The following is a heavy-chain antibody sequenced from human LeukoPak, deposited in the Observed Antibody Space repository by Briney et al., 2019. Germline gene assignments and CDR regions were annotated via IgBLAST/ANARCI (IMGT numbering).Heavy chain of an antibody. V-gene: IGHV1-69*05. CDR2: IIPIFVTA. J-gene: IGHJ4*02. Sequence: AASVKVSCKASGGTFSSYAISWVRQAPGQGLEWMRGIIPIFVTANYAQKFQGRVTITTDESTSTAYMELSSLRSEDTAVYYCARGRPPADWGQGTLVTVSS. CDR3: ARGRPPAD. CDR1: GGTFSSYA.